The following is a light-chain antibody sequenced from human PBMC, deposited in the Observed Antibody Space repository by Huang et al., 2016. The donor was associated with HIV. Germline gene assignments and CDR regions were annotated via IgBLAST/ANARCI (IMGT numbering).Light chain of an antibody. V-gene: IGKV3-15*01. Sequence: EIVMTQSPATLSGSPGERAALSCRASQPVDSDLAWYQQKPGQAPRLLVSGGSTRDTGIQARFSGSGSGTEFTLTISSLQSEDFAFYYCQQYNNWPRTFGHGTKVDIK. CDR2: GGS. J-gene: IGKJ3*01. CDR1: QPVDSD. CDR3: QQYNNWPRT.